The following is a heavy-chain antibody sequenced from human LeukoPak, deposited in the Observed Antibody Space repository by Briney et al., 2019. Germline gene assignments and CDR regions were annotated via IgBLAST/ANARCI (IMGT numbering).Heavy chain of an antibody. CDR3: VRWTWIHVWLLDQ. CDR1: GGSISSSSYY. Sequence: SETLSLTCTVSGGSISSSSYYWGWIRQSPGKGLEWIASMYYSGSTHYNPSLKSRVTMSVDTSEDQFSLKLSSVTAADTAVYYCVRWTWIHVWLLDQWGQGTLVTVSS. D-gene: IGHD5-18*01. V-gene: IGHV4-39*01. CDR2: MYYSGST. J-gene: IGHJ4*02.